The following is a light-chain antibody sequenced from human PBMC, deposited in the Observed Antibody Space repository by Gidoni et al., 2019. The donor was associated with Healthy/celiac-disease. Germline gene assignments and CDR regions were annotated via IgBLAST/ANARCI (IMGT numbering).Light chain of an antibody. J-gene: IGKJ1*01. CDR2: AAS. CDR3: QQSYSTPQT. CDR1: QSISSY. V-gene: IGKV1-39*01. Sequence: DIQMTQSPSSLSASVGDRVTITCRASQSISSYLNWYQQKPGKAPKLQIYAASSLQSGVPSRFSGSGSGTDFTLTISSLQPEDFATYYCQQSYSTPQTFGQXTKVEIK.